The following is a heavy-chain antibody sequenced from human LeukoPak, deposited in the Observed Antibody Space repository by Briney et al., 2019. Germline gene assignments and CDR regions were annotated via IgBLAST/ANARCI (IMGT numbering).Heavy chain of an antibody. J-gene: IGHJ4*02. Sequence: TGESLRLSCAASGFTFGDYAMSWVRQAPGKGLEWVSAISGSGGSTYYADSVKGRFTISRDSSKNTLYLQMNSLRAEDTAVYYCAKSRSMVRGAIGNLGPPYFDYWGQGTLVTVSS. CDR1: GFTFGDYA. D-gene: IGHD3-10*01. CDR2: ISGSGGST. CDR3: AKSRSMVRGAIGNLGPPYFDY. V-gene: IGHV3-23*01.